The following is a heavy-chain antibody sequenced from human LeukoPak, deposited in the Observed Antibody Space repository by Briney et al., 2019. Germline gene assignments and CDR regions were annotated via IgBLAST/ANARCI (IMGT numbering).Heavy chain of an antibody. CDR2: ISYDGSNK. CDR1: GFTFSSCA. D-gene: IGHD6-19*01. V-gene: IGHV3-30-3*01. CDR3: ARDVAVAGEFDY. Sequence: GRSLRLSCAASGFTFSSCAMHWVRQAPGKGLEWVAVISYDGSNKYYADSVKGRFTISRDNSKNTLYLQMNSLRAEDTAVYYCARDVAVAGEFDYWGQGTLVTVSS. J-gene: IGHJ4*02.